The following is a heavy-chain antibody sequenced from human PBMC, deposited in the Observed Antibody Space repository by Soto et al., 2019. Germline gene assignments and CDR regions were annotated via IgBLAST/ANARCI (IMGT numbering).Heavy chain of an antibody. CDR1: GGSFSGYY. CDR3: VRGRGRITMVRGAPGYYYYGMDV. J-gene: IGHJ6*02. D-gene: IGHD3-10*01. V-gene: IGHV4-34*01. CDR2: INHSGST. Sequence: QVQLQQWGAGLLKPSETLSLTCAVYGGSFSGYYWSWIRQPPGKGLEWIGEINHSGSTNYNPSLKSRVTISVDTSKNQFSLKLSSVTAADTAVYYCVRGRGRITMVRGAPGYYYYGMDVWGQGTTVTVSS.